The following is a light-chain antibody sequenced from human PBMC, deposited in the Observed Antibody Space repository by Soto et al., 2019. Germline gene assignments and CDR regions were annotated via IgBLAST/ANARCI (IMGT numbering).Light chain of an antibody. CDR3: CSYAGSSTHV. V-gene: IGLV2-23*01. CDR2: EGS. Sequence: QSALTQPASVSGSPGQSITISCTGTSSDVGSYNLVSWYQQHPVKAPKLMIYEGSKRPSGVSNRFAGSKSGNTASLTISGLQAEDEADYYCCSYAGSSTHVFGTGTKLTVL. CDR1: SSDVGSYNL. J-gene: IGLJ1*01.